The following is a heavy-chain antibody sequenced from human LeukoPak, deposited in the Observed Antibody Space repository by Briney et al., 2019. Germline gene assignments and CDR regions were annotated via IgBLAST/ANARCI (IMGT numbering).Heavy chain of an antibody. D-gene: IGHD3-10*01. V-gene: IGHV4-61*02. CDR2: IYTSGST. Sequence: PSETLSLTCTVPGGSISSGSYYWSWIRQPAGKGLEWIVRIYTSGSTNYNPSLQSRVTISVDTSKNQFSVKKSSMAAAHTAFYYCARGHGVLRTWFDPWGQGTLATVSS. CDR1: GGSISSGSYY. CDR3: ARGHGVLRTWFDP. J-gene: IGHJ5*02.